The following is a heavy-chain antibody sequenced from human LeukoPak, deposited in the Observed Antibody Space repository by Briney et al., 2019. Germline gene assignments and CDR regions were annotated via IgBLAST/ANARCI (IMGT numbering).Heavy chain of an antibody. Sequence: SETLSLTCTVSGGSISSSRYYWGWIRQPPGRGLEWIGSIHYSGGTYYNPSLKSRVTISVDTSKNQFSLRLSSVTAADTAVYYCAACSSYYDSSGYYPWWGQGTLVTVSS. D-gene: IGHD3-22*01. CDR3: AACSSYYDSSGYYPW. J-gene: IGHJ4*02. CDR1: GGSISSSRYY. V-gene: IGHV4-39*07. CDR2: IHYSGGT.